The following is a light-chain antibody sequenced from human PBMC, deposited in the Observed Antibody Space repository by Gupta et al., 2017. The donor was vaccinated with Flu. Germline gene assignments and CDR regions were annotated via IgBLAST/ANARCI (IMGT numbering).Light chain of an antibody. J-gene: IGLJ2*01. Sequence: SSDVGGYDFVSWYQHHPGTAPKLLIYEVTKRPSGVPDRFSGPKSGNTASLTVSELQTEDEADYYCSSYAGSNNYVLFGGGTKLTVL. CDR1: SSDVGGYDF. CDR2: EVT. V-gene: IGLV2-8*01. CDR3: SSYAGSNNYVL.